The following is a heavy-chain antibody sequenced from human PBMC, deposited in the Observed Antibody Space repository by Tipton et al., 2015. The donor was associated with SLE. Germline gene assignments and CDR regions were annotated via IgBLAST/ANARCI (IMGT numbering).Heavy chain of an antibody. V-gene: IGHV4-59*12. CDR2: IYYSGST. CDR3: VREYGSGPPPYRGADY. J-gene: IGHJ4*02. CDR1: GGSINTYY. Sequence: TLSLTCTVSGGSINTYYWSWIRQPPGKGLEWIGYIYYSGSTNYNPSLKSRVTISVDTSKNQFSLKLSSVTAADTAVYYCVREYGSGPPPYRGADYWGQGTLVTVSS. D-gene: IGHD3-10*01.